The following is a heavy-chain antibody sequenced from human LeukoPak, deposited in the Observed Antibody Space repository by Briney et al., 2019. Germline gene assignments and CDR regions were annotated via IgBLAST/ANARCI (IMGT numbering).Heavy chain of an antibody. CDR3: AKDTDYYDSSGYYE. J-gene: IGHJ4*02. CDR2: ISGSGGST. D-gene: IGHD3-22*01. V-gene: IGHV3-23*01. CDR1: GFTFSSYA. Sequence: GGSLRLSCAASGFTFSSYAMSWVRQAPGKGLEWASAISGSGGSTYYADSVKGRFTISRDNSKNTLYLQMNSLRAEDTAVYYCAKDTDYYDSSGYYEWGQGTLVTVSS.